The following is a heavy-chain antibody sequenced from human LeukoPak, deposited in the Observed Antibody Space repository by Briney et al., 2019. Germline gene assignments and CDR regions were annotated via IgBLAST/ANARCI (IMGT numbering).Heavy chain of an antibody. CDR2: INHSGST. CDR1: GGSFSGYY. CDR3: ARERIAAAGNSAFDI. Sequence: TSETLSLTCAVYGGSFSGYYWSWIRQPPGKGLEWIGEINHSGSTNYNPSLKSRVAISVDTSKNQFSLKLSSVTAADTAVYYCARERIAAAGNSAFDIWGQGTMVTVSS. D-gene: IGHD6-13*01. J-gene: IGHJ3*02. V-gene: IGHV4-34*01.